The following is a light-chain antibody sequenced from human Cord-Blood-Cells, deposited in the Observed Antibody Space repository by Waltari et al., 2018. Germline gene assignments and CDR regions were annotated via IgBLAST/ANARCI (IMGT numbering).Light chain of an antibody. CDR2: RNN. J-gene: IGLJ2*01. CDR3: AAWDDSLSGLV. Sequence: QSVLTQPPSASGTPGQRVTISCSGRSSNIGSNYVYWYQQLPGTAPKLRIYRNNQRPSGVPDRFSGSKSGTSASLAISGLRSEDEADYYCAAWDDSLSGLVFGGGTKLTVL. V-gene: IGLV1-47*01. CDR1: SSNIGSNY.